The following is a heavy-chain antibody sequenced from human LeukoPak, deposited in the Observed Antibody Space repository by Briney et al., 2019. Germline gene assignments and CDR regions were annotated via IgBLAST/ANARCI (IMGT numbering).Heavy chain of an antibody. Sequence: SETLSLTCTVSGGSISSYYWGWIRQPPGKGLEWIGSIYYSGSTYYNPSLKSRVTISVDTSKNQFSLKLSSVTAADTAVYYCARDKRIDGGFVWFDPWGQGTLVTVSS. CDR2: IYYSGST. CDR1: GGSISSYY. J-gene: IGHJ5*02. CDR3: ARDKRIDGGFVWFDP. D-gene: IGHD2-15*01. V-gene: IGHV4-39*07.